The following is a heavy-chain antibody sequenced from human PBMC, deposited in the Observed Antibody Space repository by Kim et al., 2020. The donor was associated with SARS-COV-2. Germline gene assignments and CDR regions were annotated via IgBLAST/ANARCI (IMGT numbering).Heavy chain of an antibody. CDR2: IKQDGSEK. J-gene: IGHJ5*01. V-gene: IGHV3-7*01. CDR1: GFTFSSSW. Sequence: GGSLRLSCAASGFTFSSSWMSWVRQAPGKGLECVANIKQDGSEKYYVDSVKGRFTISRDNAKNSLYLQMNSLRAEDTALYYCAKGFRWFDSWGQGTLVTV. CDR3: AKGFRWFDS.